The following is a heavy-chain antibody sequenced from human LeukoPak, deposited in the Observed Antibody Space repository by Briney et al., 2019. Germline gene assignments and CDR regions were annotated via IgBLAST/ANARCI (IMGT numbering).Heavy chain of an antibody. J-gene: IGHJ4*02. CDR3: TRAGEDYYDSSGFYNF. CDR2: IYSGGST. CDR1: GFTVRSNY. Sequence: GGSLRLSWAAAGFTVRSNYMSWVRQAPGKGLEWVSVIYSGGSTFYADAVKGRFTISRDSPKNTLFLQMNSLRAEDTAVYYCTRAGEDYYDSSGFYNFWGQGTLVTVSS. D-gene: IGHD3-22*01. V-gene: IGHV3-66*01.